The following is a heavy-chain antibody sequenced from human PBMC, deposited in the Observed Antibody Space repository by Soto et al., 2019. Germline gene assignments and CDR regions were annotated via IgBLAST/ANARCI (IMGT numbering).Heavy chain of an antibody. V-gene: IGHV3-23*01. CDR1: GFTFSSYA. Sequence: LRLSCAASGFTFSSYAMSWVRQAPGKGLEWVSAISASGGSTYYADSVKGRFTISRDNSKNTLFLQMNSLRAEDTAVYYCAKDFVSGSYYYYGLDVWGQGTTVTVSS. CDR3: AKDFVSGSYYYYGLDV. CDR2: ISASGGST. J-gene: IGHJ6*02. D-gene: IGHD3-10*01.